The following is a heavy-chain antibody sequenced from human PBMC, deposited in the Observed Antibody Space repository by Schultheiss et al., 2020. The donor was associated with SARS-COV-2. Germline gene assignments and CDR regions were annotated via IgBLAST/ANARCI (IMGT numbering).Heavy chain of an antibody. V-gene: IGHV4-39*07. D-gene: IGHD3-3*01. CDR3: ARESYDFWSGYLPAYYYMDV. CDR2: ISYSGNT. J-gene: IGHJ6*03. CDR1: GGSISSSSSY. Sequence: SETLSLTCTVSGGSISSSSSYWGWVRQPPGKGLEWLGSISYSGNTYNNPSLKSRVTISVDTSKNQFSLKLSSVTAADTAVYYCARESYDFWSGYLPAYYYMDVWGKGTTVTVSS.